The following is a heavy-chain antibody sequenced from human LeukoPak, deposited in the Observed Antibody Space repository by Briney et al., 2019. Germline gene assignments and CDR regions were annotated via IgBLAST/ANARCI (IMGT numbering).Heavy chain of an antibody. V-gene: IGHV3-30*18. J-gene: IGHJ4*02. CDR3: AKDKRGAAAGFFDY. CDR1: GFTFSSYG. Sequence: GGSLRLSCAASGFTFSSYGMHWVRQAPGKGLEWVAVISYDGSNKYYADSVKGRFTISRDHSKNTLYLQMNSLRAEDTAVYYCAKDKRGAAAGFFDYWGQGTLVTVSS. CDR2: ISYDGSNK. D-gene: IGHD6-13*01.